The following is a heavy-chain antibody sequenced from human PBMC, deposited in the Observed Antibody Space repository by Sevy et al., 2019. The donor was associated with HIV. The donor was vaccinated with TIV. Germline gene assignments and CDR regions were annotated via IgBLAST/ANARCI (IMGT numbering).Heavy chain of an antibody. CDR3: ARDHNFVLDF. Sequence: SQTLSLTCAISGDTVSSDSAAWNWIRQSPARGLEWLGRTYYRSTWPKDYATSTNSRMTINPDTSKKQFSLQLKSVTPEDTAVYYCARDHNFVLDFWGQGILVTVSS. V-gene: IGHV6-1*01. CDR2: TYYRSTWPK. D-gene: IGHD1-20*01. J-gene: IGHJ4*02. CDR1: GDTVSSDSAA.